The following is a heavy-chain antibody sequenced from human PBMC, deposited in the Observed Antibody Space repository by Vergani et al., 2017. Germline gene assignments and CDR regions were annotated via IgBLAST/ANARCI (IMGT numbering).Heavy chain of an antibody. CDR2: ISYDGSNK. D-gene: IGHD6-13*01. V-gene: IGHV3-30*18. Sequence: VQLVESGGGVVQPGRSLRLSCAASGFTFSSYGMHWVRQAPGKGLEWVAVISYDGSNKYYADSVKGRFTISRDKSKNTLYLQMNSLRAEDTAVYYCAKDQGIAAAGTIDYWGQGTLVTVSS. CDR1: GFTFSSYG. J-gene: IGHJ4*02. CDR3: AKDQGIAAAGTIDY.